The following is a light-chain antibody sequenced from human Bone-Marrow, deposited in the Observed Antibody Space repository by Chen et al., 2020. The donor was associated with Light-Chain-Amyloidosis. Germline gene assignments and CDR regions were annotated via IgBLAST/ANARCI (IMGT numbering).Light chain of an antibody. J-gene: IGLJ2*01. CDR1: DLPTKY. CDR3: QSADSSGTYEVI. V-gene: IGLV3-25*03. Sequence: SYELTQPPSVSVSPGQTARITCSGDDLPTKYAYWYQQKPGQAPVLVIHRDTGRPSGISERFSGSSAGTTATLTISGVQSEDEADYHCQSADSSGTYEVIFGGGTKLPVL. CDR2: RDT.